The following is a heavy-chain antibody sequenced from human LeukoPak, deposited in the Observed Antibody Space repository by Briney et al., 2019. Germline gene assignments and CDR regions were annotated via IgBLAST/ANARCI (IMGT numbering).Heavy chain of an antibody. V-gene: IGHV3-30-3*01. CDR1: GFTFSSYA. CDR2: ISYDGSNK. D-gene: IGHD3-22*01. CDR3: ARDGDYYDSSRQDY. Sequence: PGGSLRLSCAASGFTFSSYAMHWVRQAPGKGLEWVAVISYDGSNKYYADSVKGRFTISRDNSKNTLYLQMNSLRAEDTAVYYCARDGDYYDSSRQDYWGQGTLVTVSS. J-gene: IGHJ4*02.